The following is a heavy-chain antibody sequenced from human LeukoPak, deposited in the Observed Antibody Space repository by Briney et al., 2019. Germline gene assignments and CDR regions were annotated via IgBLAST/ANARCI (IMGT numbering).Heavy chain of an antibody. J-gene: IGHJ4*02. Sequence: GGSLRLSCAASGFTFSSYGMSWVRQAPGKGLEWVSAISGSGGSTYYADSVKGRFTISRDNSKNTLYLQMNSLRAEDTAVYYCAKEWAQAYCGGDCYSRPIDYWGQGTLVTVSS. V-gene: IGHV3-23*01. CDR1: GFTFSSYG. CDR3: AKEWAQAYCGGDCYSRPIDY. CDR2: ISGSGGST. D-gene: IGHD2-21*02.